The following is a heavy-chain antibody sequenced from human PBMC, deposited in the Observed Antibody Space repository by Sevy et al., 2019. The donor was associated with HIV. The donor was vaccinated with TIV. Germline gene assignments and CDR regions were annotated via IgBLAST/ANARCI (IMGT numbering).Heavy chain of an antibody. D-gene: IGHD6-13*01. Sequence: SETLSLTCTVSGGSISSYYWSWIRQPAGKGLEWIVRIYTSGSTNYNPSLKSRVTMSVDPSKNQFSLKLGSVTAADTAVYYCARDPPVVAAAGNYYYYGMDVWGQGTTVTVSS. CDR1: GGSISSYY. V-gene: IGHV4-4*07. CDR3: ARDPPVVAAAGNYYYYGMDV. CDR2: IYTSGST. J-gene: IGHJ6*02.